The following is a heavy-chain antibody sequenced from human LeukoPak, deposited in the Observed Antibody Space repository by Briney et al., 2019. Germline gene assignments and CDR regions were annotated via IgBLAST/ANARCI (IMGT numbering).Heavy chain of an antibody. J-gene: IGHJ4*02. V-gene: IGHV3-23*01. D-gene: IGHD5-12*01. Sequence: GGSLRLSCAASGFTFSSYDMSWVRQAPGKGLEWVSAISGSGGSTYYADSVKGRFTISRDNSKNTLYLQMNSLRAEDTAVYYCAKTPIIGQGWLRGSFDYWGQGILVTVSS. CDR1: GFTFSSYD. CDR2: ISGSGGST. CDR3: AKTPIIGQGWLRGSFDY.